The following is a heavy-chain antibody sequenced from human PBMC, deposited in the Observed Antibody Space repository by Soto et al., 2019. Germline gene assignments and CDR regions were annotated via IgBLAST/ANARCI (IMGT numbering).Heavy chain of an antibody. Sequence: TGGSLRLSCAASGFTFSSYSMNWVRQAPGKGLEWVSFIHSSNKYIYYAKSVKGRFTISRDDAKNSLYLQMNSLRADDTAVYYCARAYFGSGTLPLDFWGQGTLVTVSS. D-gene: IGHD3-10*01. CDR3: ARAYFGSGTLPLDF. V-gene: IGHV3-21*01. J-gene: IGHJ4*02. CDR1: GFTFSSYS. CDR2: IHSSNKYI.